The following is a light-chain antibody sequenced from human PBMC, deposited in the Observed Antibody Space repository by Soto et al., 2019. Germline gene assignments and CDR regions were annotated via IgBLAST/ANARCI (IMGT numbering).Light chain of an antibody. CDR1: QSVSSN. CDR3: QQYNNWTYT. V-gene: IGKV3-15*01. CDR2: GAS. Sequence: EIVMTQSPATLSVSPGERATLSCRASQSVSSNLAWYQQKPGQAPRLLIYGASTRATGIPARFSGSGSGTEFTLTLSSLQYEDFAVYSCQQYNNWTYTFGQRTKLDIK. J-gene: IGKJ2*01.